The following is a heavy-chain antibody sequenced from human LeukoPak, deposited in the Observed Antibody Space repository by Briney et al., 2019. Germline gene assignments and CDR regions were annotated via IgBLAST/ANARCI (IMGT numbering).Heavy chain of an antibody. J-gene: IGHJ3*02. CDR1: GGSFSGYY. V-gene: IGHV4-34*01. Sequence: SETLSLTCAVYGGSFSGYYWSWIRQPPGKGLEWIGEINHSGSTNYNPSLKSRVTISVDTSKHQFSLKLSSVTAAATAVYYCARGKIVVVVAAPAFDIWGQGTMVTVSS. D-gene: IGHD2-15*01. CDR2: INHSGST. CDR3: ARGKIVVVVAAPAFDI.